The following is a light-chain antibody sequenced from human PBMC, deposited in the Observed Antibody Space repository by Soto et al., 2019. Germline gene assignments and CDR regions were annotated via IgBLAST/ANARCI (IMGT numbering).Light chain of an antibody. CDR3: QQRSNWPIT. CDR2: DAS. CDR1: QSVSSF. J-gene: IGKJ5*01. V-gene: IGKV3-11*01. Sequence: EIVLTQSPATLSLSPGERATLSCRASQSVSSFLGWYQQKPGQGPRLLIYDASNRATGIPARFSGSGSGTDFTLTISSLEPEDFAVYYCQQRSNWPITFGQGTRLEIK.